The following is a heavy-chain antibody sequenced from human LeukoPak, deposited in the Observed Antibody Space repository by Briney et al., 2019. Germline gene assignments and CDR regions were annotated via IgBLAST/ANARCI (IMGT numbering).Heavy chain of an antibody. V-gene: IGHV1-2*06. Sequence: ASVKVSCKASGYTFTGYYMHWVRQAPGQGLEWMGRINPNSGGTNYAQKFQGRVTMTRDTSISTAYMELSRLRSDGTAVYYCARESGGGYSYGRGDYWGQGTLVTVSS. CDR1: GYTFTGYY. CDR3: ARESGGGYSYGRGDY. D-gene: IGHD5-18*01. CDR2: INPNSGGT. J-gene: IGHJ4*02.